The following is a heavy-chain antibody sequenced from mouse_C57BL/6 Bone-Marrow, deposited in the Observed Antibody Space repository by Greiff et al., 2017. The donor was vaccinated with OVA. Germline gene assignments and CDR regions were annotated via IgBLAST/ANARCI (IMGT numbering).Heavy chain of an antibody. CDR2: IYPRDGST. Sequence: QVQLQQSDAELVKPGASVKISCKVSGYTFTDHTIHWMKQRPEQGLEWIGYIYPRDGSTKYNEKFKGKATLTADKSSSTAYMQLNRLTSEDSAVDFCARWEGLRRGYAMDYWGQGTSVTVSS. V-gene: IGHV1-78*01. CDR3: ARWEGLRRGYAMDY. CDR1: GYTFTDHT. J-gene: IGHJ4*01. D-gene: IGHD2-4*01.